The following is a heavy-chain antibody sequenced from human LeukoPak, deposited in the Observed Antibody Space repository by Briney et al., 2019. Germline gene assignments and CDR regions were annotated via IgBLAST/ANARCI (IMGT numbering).Heavy chain of an antibody. D-gene: IGHD3-3*01. CDR1: GFTFSDYA. Sequence: GGSLRLSCAASGFTFSDYAISWVRQAPGKGLQWVSIISGNGGNKFYADSAKGRFTISRDNAKNSLYLQMNSLRAEDTAVYYCATFWSGSMDVWGQGTTVTVSS. V-gene: IGHV3-21*01. CDR3: ATFWSGSMDV. J-gene: IGHJ6*02. CDR2: ISGNGGNK.